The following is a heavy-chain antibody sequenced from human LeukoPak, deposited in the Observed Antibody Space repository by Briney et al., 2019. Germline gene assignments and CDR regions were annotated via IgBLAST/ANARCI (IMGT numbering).Heavy chain of an antibody. CDR3: ARDPNGDYIGAFDF. V-gene: IGHV3-23*01. CDR1: GFTFSTYA. D-gene: IGHD4-17*01. CDR2: IRASDGYT. Sequence: PVGSLKLSCVASGFTFSTYAMTWVRQAPGKGLEWVSAIRASDGYTEYADSVKGRFTISRDNSKKTLYLQMRSLRAEDTAIYYCARDPNGDYIGAFDFGGQGTLVTVSS. J-gene: IGHJ3*01.